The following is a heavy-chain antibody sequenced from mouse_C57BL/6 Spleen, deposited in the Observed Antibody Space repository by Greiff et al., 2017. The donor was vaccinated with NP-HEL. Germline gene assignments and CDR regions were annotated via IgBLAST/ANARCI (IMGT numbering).Heavy chain of an antibody. CDR1: GYTFTSYG. D-gene: IGHD2-4*01. CDR2: IYPRSGNT. CDR3: ARIYYDYDVDAMDY. V-gene: IGHV1-81*01. Sequence: VQLQESGAELARPGASVKLSCKASGYTFTSYGISWVKQRTGQGLEWIGEIYPRSGNTYYNEKFKGKATLTADKSSSTAYMELRSLTSEDSAVYFCARIYYDYDVDAMDYWGQGTSVTVSS. J-gene: IGHJ4*01.